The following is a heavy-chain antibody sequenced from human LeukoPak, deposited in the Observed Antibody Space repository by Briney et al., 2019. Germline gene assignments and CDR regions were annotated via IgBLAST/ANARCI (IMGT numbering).Heavy chain of an antibody. CDR2: INPSGGST. Sequence: ASVKVSCKASGYTFTSYYMHWVRQAPGQGLEWMGIINPSGGSTSYAQKFQGRVTMTRDMSTSTVYMELSSLRSEDTAVYYCARGVGVMVAATWGYIDYWGQGALVTVSS. J-gene: IGHJ4*02. CDR3: ARGVGVMVAATWGYIDY. D-gene: IGHD2-15*01. CDR1: GYTFTSYY. V-gene: IGHV1-46*01.